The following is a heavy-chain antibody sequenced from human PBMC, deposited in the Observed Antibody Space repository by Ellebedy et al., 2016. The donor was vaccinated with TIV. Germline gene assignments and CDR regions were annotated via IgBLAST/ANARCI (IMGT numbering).Heavy chain of an antibody. CDR1: GFTFSSYA. Sequence: ESLKISCAASGFTFSSYAMSWVRQAPGKGLEWIGYIYYSGSTNYNPSLKSRVTISVDTSKNQFSLKLSSVTAADTAVYYCARLMPARYYYGMDVWGQGTTVTVSS. D-gene: IGHD2-2*01. CDR2: IYYSGST. CDR3: ARLMPARYYYGMDV. V-gene: IGHV4-59*08. J-gene: IGHJ6*02.